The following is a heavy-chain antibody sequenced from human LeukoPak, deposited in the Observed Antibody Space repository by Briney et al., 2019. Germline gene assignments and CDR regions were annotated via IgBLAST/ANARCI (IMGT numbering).Heavy chain of an antibody. CDR2: IIPIFGTA. V-gene: IGHV1-69*13. J-gene: IGHJ4*02. CDR3: ARGGIVGATGVSDY. Sequence: ASVKVSCTASGGTFSSYAISRVRQAPGQGLEWMGGIIPIFGTANYAQKFQGRVTITADESTSTAYMELSSLRSEDTAVYYCARGGIVGATGVSDYWGQGTLVTVSS. D-gene: IGHD1-26*01. CDR1: GGTFSSYA.